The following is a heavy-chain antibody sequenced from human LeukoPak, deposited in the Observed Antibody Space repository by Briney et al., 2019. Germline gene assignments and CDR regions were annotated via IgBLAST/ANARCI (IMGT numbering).Heavy chain of an antibody. CDR1: GGSISSSNYY. J-gene: IGHJ3*02. CDR2: IYYSGST. CDR3: PLMVYAVSDAFDI. Sequence: SETLSLTCTVSGGSISSSNYYWGWIRQPPGKGLEWIGSIYYSGSTYYNPSLKSRVTISVDTSKNQFSLKLSSVTAADTAVYYCPLMVYAVSDAFDIWGQGTMVTVSS. V-gene: IGHV4-39*07. D-gene: IGHD2-8*01.